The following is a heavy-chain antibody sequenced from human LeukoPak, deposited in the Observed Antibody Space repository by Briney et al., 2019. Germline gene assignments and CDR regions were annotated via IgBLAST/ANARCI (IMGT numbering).Heavy chain of an antibody. J-gene: IGHJ4*02. CDR1: GGSISSYY. Sequence: SETLSLTCTVSGGSISSYYWSWIRQPPGKGLEWIGYIYYSGSTNYNPSLKSRVTISVDTSKNQFSLKLSSVTAADTAVYYCARGYSGSYSSDYWGQGTLVTASS. D-gene: IGHD1-26*01. CDR3: ARGYSGSYSSDY. CDR2: IYYSGST. V-gene: IGHV4-59*01.